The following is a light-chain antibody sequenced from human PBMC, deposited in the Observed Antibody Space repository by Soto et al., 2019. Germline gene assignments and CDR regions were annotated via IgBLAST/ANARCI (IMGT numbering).Light chain of an antibody. CDR2: IAS. V-gene: IGKV1-5*03. CDR3: WQYYNSHRT. CDR1: QSISSW. J-gene: IGKJ4*01. Sequence: CASVGERVTITCRASQSISSWLAWYQQKPGKAPKLLIYIASRVESGVPSRGSGGGAGTEFTLTSSMQHEDYSAYYCWQYYNSHRTFGRGTKVDI.